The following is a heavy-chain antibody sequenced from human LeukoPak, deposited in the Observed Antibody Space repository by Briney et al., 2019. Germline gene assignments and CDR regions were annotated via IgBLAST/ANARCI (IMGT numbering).Heavy chain of an antibody. D-gene: IGHD6-13*01. CDR2: IYYSGST. J-gene: IGHJ5*02. V-gene: IGHV4-59*01. Sequence: PSETLSLTCTVSGGSISSYYWSWIRQPPGKELEWIGYIYYSGSTNYNPSLKSRVTISVDTSKNQFSLKLSSVTAADTAVYYCARVGGYSSSWYTRLGGWFDPWGQGTLVTVSS. CDR1: GGSISSYY. CDR3: ARVGGYSSSWYTRLGGWFDP.